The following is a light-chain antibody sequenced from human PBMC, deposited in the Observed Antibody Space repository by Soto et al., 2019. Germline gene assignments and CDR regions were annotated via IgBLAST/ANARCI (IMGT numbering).Light chain of an antibody. Sequence: QSALTQPRSVSGSPGQSVTISCTGTNSDVGGYNFVSWYQQYPGKAPKLMIYDVVKRPSGVPDRFSGSKSGNTASLTISGLQADDEADYYCCLYAATLTWVFGGGTKLTVL. CDR2: DVV. J-gene: IGLJ3*02. V-gene: IGLV2-11*01. CDR3: CLYAATLTWV. CDR1: NSDVGGYNF.